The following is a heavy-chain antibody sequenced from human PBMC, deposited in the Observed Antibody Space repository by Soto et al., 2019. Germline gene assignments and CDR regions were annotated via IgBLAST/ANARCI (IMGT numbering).Heavy chain of an antibody. J-gene: IGHJ5*02. CDR2: ISGYDGHT. Sequence: QVQLVQSGTEVKKPGASVKVSCKASGYSFVSYDISWVRQAPGQGLEWMGWISGYDGHTRYAHKFQDRVPMTSHTSTSTVYMELRSLTLDDTAVYYCARKVFSPSWRYPWGEGTLVTVSS. D-gene: IGHD6-13*01. CDR3: ARKVFSPSWRYP. CDR1: GYSFVSYD. V-gene: IGHV1-18*01.